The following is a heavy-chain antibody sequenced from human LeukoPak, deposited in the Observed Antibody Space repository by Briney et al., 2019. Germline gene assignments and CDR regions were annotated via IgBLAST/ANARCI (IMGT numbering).Heavy chain of an antibody. Sequence: SETLSLTCAVYGGSFSGYYWSWIRQPPGKGLEWIGYIYYSGSTNYNPSLKSRVTISVDTSKNQFSLKLSSVTAADTAVYYCARDRGYCSGGSCYVDTYNWFDPWGQGTLVTVSS. V-gene: IGHV4-59*01. CDR3: ARDRGYCSGGSCYVDTYNWFDP. CDR2: IYYSGST. J-gene: IGHJ5*02. CDR1: GGSFSGYY. D-gene: IGHD2-15*01.